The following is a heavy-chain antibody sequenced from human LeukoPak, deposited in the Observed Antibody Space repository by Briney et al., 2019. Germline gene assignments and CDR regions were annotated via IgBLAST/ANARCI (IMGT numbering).Heavy chain of an antibody. CDR2: INTVSSYI. J-gene: IGHJ4*02. D-gene: IGHD3-22*01. Sequence: GGSLRLSCAASGFSLSRYSFNWVREAPGKGLEWVSSINTVSSYIYYADSLKGRFTISRDNAKNSVYLQMDSLRAEDSAVYYCARLRRNTDSSGFFYYYDYWGQGTLVTVSS. CDR3: ARLRRNTDSSGFFYYYDY. V-gene: IGHV3-21*06. CDR1: GFSLSRYS.